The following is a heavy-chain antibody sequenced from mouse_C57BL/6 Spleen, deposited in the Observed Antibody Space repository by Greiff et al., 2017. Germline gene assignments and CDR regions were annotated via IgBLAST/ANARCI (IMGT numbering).Heavy chain of an antibody. CDR2: IYPRSGNT. V-gene: IGHV1-81*01. CDR1: GYTFTSYG. J-gene: IGHJ3*01. Sequence: QVQLQQSGAELARPGASVKLSCKASGYTFTSYGISWVKQRTGQGLEWIGEIYPRSGNTYYNEKFKGKATLTADKSSSTAYMELRSLTSEDSAVYFCAREAPESYDPWFAYWGQGTLVTVSA. D-gene: IGHD2-12*01. CDR3: AREAPESYDPWFAY.